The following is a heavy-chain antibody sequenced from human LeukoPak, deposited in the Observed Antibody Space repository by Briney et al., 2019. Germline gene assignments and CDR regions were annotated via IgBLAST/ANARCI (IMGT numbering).Heavy chain of an antibody. Sequence: PSETLSLTCTVSGGSISSHYWSWIRQPPGKELEWIGYIYDSGSTNYNPSLKSRVTISVDTSKNQFSLKLSSVTAADTAVYYCARGTLGNFDYWGQGTLVTVSS. V-gene: IGHV4-59*11. J-gene: IGHJ4*02. CDR3: ARGTLGNFDY. D-gene: IGHD3-10*01. CDR2: IYDSGST. CDR1: GGSISSHY.